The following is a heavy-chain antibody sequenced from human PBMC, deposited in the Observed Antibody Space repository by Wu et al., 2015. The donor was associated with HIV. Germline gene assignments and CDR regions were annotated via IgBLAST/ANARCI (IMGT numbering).Heavy chain of an antibody. V-gene: IGHV1-69*05. D-gene: IGHD3-22*01. J-gene: IGHJ2*01. CDR1: GGTFGSYA. Sequence: QVHLVQSGAEVKKPGSSVKVSCKASGGTFGSYAISWVRQAPGQGLEWMGGIIPIFNIGNYAQKFQDRVTITTDESTNTGYMEMSSLRSEDTAVYYCARRASSGIYWYFDLWGHGTLVTVSS. CDR2: IIPIFNIG. CDR3: ARRASSGIYWYFDL.